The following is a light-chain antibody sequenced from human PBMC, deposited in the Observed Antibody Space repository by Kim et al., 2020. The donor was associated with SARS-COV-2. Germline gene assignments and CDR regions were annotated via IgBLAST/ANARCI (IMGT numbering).Light chain of an antibody. V-gene: IGLV3-1*01. J-gene: IGLJ2*01. CDR1: KLGDKY. CDR3: QAWDSSTAVV. Sequence: VSPEKTASITCSGDKLGDKYACWYQQKSGQSPVLVIYQDSKRPSGIPERFSGSNSGNTATLTISGTQAMDEADYYCQAWDSSTAVVFGGGTQLTVL. CDR2: QDS.